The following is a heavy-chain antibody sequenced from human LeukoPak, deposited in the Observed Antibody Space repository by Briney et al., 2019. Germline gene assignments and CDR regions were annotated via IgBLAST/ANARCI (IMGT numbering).Heavy chain of an antibody. Sequence: SQTLSLTCAISGDSVSRNSAAWNWIRQSPSRGLEWLGRTYYRSQQWYSDYAPSVKGRITINADTSQNQFSLHLNSVTPEDTAVYYCGRETDFGVVTNWGQGTLVTVSS. CDR3: GRETDFGVVTN. D-gene: IGHD3-3*01. CDR1: GDSVSRNSAA. J-gene: IGHJ4*02. V-gene: IGHV6-1*01. CDR2: TYYRSQQWYS.